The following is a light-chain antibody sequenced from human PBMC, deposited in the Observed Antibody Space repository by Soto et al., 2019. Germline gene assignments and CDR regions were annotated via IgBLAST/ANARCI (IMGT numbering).Light chain of an antibody. J-gene: IGKJ3*01. CDR2: DAS. Sequence: AIQLTQSPSSLSASVGDRVTITCRASQGISSALAWYQQKPGKAPKLLIYDASSLESEVPSRFSGSGCETDFTLTISSLQPEDFATYYCQQFNSYPRTFGPGPKVDIK. V-gene: IGKV1-13*02. CDR3: QQFNSYPRT. CDR1: QGISSA.